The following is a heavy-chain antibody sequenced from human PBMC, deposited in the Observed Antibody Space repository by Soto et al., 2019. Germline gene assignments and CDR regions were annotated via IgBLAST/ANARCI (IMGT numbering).Heavy chain of an antibody. CDR3: AREERDYGDYEGGNYFDY. J-gene: IGHJ4*02. V-gene: IGHV1-2*04. CDR2: INPNSGGT. Sequence: QVQLVQSGAEVKKPGASVKVSCKASGYTFTGYYMHWVRQAPGQGLEWMGWINPNSGGTNYAQKFQGWVTMTRDTSISTAYMELSRLRSDDTAVYYCAREERDYGDYEGGNYFDYWGQGTLVTVSS. CDR1: GYTFTGYY. D-gene: IGHD4-17*01.